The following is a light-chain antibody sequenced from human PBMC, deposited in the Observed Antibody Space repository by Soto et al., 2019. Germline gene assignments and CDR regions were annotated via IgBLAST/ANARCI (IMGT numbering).Light chain of an antibody. CDR3: HQRQSWPRT. CDR1: QYINTR. J-gene: IGKJ1*01. Sequence: EIVLTQSPATLSSFPGDRVTVSCRASQYINTRLAWYQHRPGQAPRLVIYQTSIRAAGIPARVSASGSGTEFTLTISDVQPEDFALYYCHQRQSWPRTFGQGTKVDIK. V-gene: IGKV3-11*01. CDR2: QTS.